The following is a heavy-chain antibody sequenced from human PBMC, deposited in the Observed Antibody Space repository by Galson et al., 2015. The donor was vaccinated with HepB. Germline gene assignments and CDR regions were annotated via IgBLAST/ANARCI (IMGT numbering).Heavy chain of an antibody. D-gene: IGHD3-3*01. CDR2: IYYSGST. CDR3: AGLNFLEDYYYGMDV. J-gene: IGHJ6*02. V-gene: IGHV4-59*08. Sequence: SETLSLTCTASGGSISSYYWSWIRQPPGKGLEWIGYIYYSGSTNYNPSLKSRVTISVDTSKNQFSLKLSSVTAADTAVYYCAGLNFLEDYYYGMDVWGQGTTVTVSS. CDR1: GGSISSYY.